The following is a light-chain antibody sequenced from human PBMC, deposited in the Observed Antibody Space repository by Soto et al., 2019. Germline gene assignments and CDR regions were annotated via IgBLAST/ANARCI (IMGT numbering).Light chain of an antibody. CDR3: CSYTSSSTHV. CDR2: DVN. J-gene: IGLJ1*01. CDR1: SSDVGGYDF. Sequence: QSALTQPASVSGSPGQSITISCTGTSSDVGGYDFVSWYQQHPGKVPKLMIFDVNRRPSGVSDRFSGSKSGNTASLTISGLQAEDEGDYYCCSYTSSSTHVFGSGTKLTVL. V-gene: IGLV2-14*03.